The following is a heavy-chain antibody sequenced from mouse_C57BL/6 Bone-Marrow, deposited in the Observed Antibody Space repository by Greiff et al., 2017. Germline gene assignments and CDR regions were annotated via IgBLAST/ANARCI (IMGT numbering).Heavy chain of an antibody. D-gene: IGHD2-5*01. Sequence: EVQRVESGGGLVKPGGSLKLSCAASGFTFSDYGMHWVRQAPEKGLEWVAYISSGSSTIYYADTVKGRFTISRDNAKNTQFLQMTSMRSEDTAMYYCARHSNYHAWFAYWGQGTLVTVSA. V-gene: IGHV5-17*01. J-gene: IGHJ3*01. CDR2: ISSGSSTI. CDR1: GFTFSDYG. CDR3: ARHSNYHAWFAY.